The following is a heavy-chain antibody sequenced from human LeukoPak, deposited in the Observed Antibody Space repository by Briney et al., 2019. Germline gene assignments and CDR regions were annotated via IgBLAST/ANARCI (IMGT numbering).Heavy chain of an antibody. CDR3: ARGHGGLGGMDV. V-gene: IGHV4-34*01. J-gene: IGHJ6*02. D-gene: IGHD2-15*01. CDR2: IDESGSI. CDR1: GGSLSGYS. Sequence: PSETLSLTCAVYGGSLSGYSWSWIRQPPGEGLQWIGEIDESGSINYNPSLKSRVTISVVTTKNQFSLQLSSLTAADTAVYYCARGHGGLGGMDVWGRGTTVIVS.